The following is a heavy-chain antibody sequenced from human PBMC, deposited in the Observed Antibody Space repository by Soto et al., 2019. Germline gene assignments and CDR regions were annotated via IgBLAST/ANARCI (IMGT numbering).Heavy chain of an antibody. D-gene: IGHD2-15*01. Sequence: GASVKVSCKASGYTFTRYYMHWVRQAPGQGLEWMGIINPSGGSTSYAQKFQGRVTMTRDTSTSTVYMELSSLRSEDTAVYYCARDVVVVAPSQSHWYFDLWGRGTLVTVSS. CDR2: INPSGGST. CDR3: ARDVVVVAPSQSHWYFDL. CDR1: GYTFTRYY. J-gene: IGHJ2*01. V-gene: IGHV1-46*01.